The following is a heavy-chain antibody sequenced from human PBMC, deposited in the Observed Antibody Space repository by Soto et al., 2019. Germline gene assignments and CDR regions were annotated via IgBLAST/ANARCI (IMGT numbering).Heavy chain of an antibody. CDR2: IIPIFGTA. Sequence: QVQLVQSGAEVKKPGSSVKVSCKASGGTFSSYAISWVRQAPGQGLEWMGGIIPIFGTADYAQKFQGRVTITADEPPSTAYMELSSLRSEDTAVYYCASVETQRYYYGMDVWGQGTTVTVSS. CDR1: GGTFSSYA. V-gene: IGHV1-69*12. D-gene: IGHD6-25*01. CDR3: ASVETQRYYYGMDV. J-gene: IGHJ6*02.